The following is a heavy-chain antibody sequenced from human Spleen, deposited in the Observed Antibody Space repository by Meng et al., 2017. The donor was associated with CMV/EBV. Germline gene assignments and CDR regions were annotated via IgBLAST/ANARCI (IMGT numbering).Heavy chain of an antibody. J-gene: IGHJ5*02. D-gene: IGHD6-13*01. CDR2: LNPDSGTT. V-gene: IGHV1-2*02. CDR3: ARAQAIGAANWFDP. Sequence: SGYTLNDNHIHWVRQAPGQGLEWMGWLNPDSGTTKYAQKFQDRVTLTRDMSINTAYMDLSRLKFDDTAVYFCARAQAIGAANWFDPWGQGTLVTVSS. CDR1: GYTLNDNH.